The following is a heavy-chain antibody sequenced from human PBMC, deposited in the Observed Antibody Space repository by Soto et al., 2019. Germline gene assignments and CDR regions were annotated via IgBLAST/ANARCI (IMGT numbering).Heavy chain of an antibody. D-gene: IGHD6-19*01. CDR3: CRGTLHLLAD. Sequence: ASVKVSCKASVESSTNDYIHWLRQAPGQGPEWLGIMSPSTGDTTYAPDFQGRVRMTRDTTTTSVYLELSRLRSEDTAMYYCCRGTLHLLADWGQGTLVTVSS. CDR2: MSPSTGDT. J-gene: IGHJ4*02. V-gene: IGHV1-46*03. CDR1: VESSTNDY.